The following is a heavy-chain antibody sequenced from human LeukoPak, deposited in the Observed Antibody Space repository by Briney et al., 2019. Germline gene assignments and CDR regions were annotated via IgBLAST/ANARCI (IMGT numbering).Heavy chain of an antibody. Sequence: GGSLRLSCAASGFTVRLNYMTWVRQAPGKGLEWVSIIYAGGDTYYADSVRGRFTVSRDDSKNILYLEMNSLRGDDTGIYHCARAWDFVVGAFDIWGQGTVVTVSS. J-gene: IGHJ3*02. V-gene: IGHV3-53*01. CDR3: ARAWDFVVGAFDI. CDR2: IYAGGDT. D-gene: IGHD2-15*01. CDR1: GFTVRLNY.